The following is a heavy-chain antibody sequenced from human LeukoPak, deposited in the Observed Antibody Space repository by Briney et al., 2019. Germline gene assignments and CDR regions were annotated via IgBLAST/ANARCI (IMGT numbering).Heavy chain of an antibody. CDR2: LYIGGNT. V-gene: IGHV3-53*01. Sequence: GGSLRLSCAASGLTVNNNYMNWVRQAPGKGLEWVSALYIGGNTYYADSVRGRFTISRDNSKNTLYLQMNSLRAEDAAIYYCMTAAGYNFGQYWGQGTLVTVSS. J-gene: IGHJ4*02. CDR1: GLTVNNNY. CDR3: MTAAGYNFGQY. D-gene: IGHD5-18*01.